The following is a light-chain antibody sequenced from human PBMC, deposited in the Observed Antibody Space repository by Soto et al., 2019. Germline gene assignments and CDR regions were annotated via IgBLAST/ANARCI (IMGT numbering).Light chain of an antibody. CDR3: HQYGRSPLMFT. CDR1: QNVDSNF. V-gene: IGKV3-20*01. CDR2: GAS. Sequence: ENVLTQSPGTLSLSPGERATLSCRASQNVDSNFLAWYQQKPGQAPRLLIYGASTRAAGVPDRFSGSGSGTDFTLNITRLEPEDFAVYYCHQYGRSPLMFTFGQGTKLGVK. J-gene: IGKJ2*01.